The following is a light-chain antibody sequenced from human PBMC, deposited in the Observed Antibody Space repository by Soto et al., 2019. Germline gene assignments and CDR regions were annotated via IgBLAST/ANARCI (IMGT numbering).Light chain of an antibody. V-gene: IGKV3-11*01. CDR1: QSVDTY. CDR2: DTS. CDR3: QQRRNWVS. J-gene: IGKJ3*01. Sequence: LTQSPVILSLSPGERATLSCTASQSVDTYIAWYQQRPGQPPRLLIHDTSHRASGVPARFRGSGSGTDFTLTITSLEPEDFAVYFCQQRRNWVSFGPGT.